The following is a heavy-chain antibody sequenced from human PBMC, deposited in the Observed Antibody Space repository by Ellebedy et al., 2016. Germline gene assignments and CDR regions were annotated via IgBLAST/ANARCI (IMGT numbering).Heavy chain of an antibody. CDR3: ARDTVGATEEVFHY. D-gene: IGHD1-26*01. CDR2: INPNSGGT. V-gene: IGHV1-2*02. J-gene: IGHJ4*02. CDR1: GYSFTGYY. Sequence: ASVKVSXXASGYSFTGYYIHWVRQAPGQRLEWMGWINPNSGGTNYAQKFQGRVTMTSDTSISTAYMELSRLRSDDTAVYYCARDTVGATEEVFHYWGQGTLVTVSS.